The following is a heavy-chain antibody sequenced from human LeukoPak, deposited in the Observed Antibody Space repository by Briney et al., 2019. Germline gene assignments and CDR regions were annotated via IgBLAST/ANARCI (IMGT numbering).Heavy chain of an antibody. Sequence: PSETLSLTCTVSAGSISSYYWSWIRQPPGKGLEWIGYIYYSGSTNYNPSLKSRVTISVDTSKNQFSLKLSSVTAADTAVYYCAREECSGGNCGPFDYWGQGTLVTVSS. J-gene: IGHJ4*02. V-gene: IGHV4-59*01. CDR1: AGSISSYY. CDR3: AREECSGGNCGPFDY. D-gene: IGHD2-15*01. CDR2: IYYSGST.